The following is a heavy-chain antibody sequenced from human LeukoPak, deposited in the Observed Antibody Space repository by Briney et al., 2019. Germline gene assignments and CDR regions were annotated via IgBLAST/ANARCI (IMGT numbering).Heavy chain of an antibody. J-gene: IGHJ4*02. CDR3: ARVDEVHTGFDY. Sequence: SETLSLTCTVSGGSISSGGYYWSWIRQHPGKGLEWIGYIYYSGSTCYNPSLKSRVTISVDTSKNQFSLKLSSVTAADTAVYYCARVDEVHTGFDYWGQGTLVTVSS. D-gene: IGHD3-9*01. V-gene: IGHV4-31*03. CDR1: GGSISSGGYY. CDR2: IYYSGST.